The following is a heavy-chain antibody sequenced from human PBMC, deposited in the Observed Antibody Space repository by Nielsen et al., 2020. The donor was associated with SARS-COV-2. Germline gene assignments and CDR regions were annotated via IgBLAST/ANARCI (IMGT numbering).Heavy chain of an antibody. CDR3: ARGDIAVVPAAMFRGDDAFDI. Sequence: GSLRLTCTVSGGSLSSRNYYWGWIRQPPGKGLEWIGTIYYSGSVSYNPSLRSRVTISVDTSKKHFSLKLTSVTAADTAVYFCARGDIAVVPAAMFRGDDAFDIWGQGTMVRVSS. J-gene: IGHJ3*02. V-gene: IGHV4-39*02. CDR2: IYYSGSV. CDR1: GGSLSSRNYY. D-gene: IGHD2-2*01.